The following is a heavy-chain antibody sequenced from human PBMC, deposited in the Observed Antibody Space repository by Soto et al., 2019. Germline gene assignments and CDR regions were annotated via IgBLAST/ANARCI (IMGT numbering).Heavy chain of an antibody. CDR2: ISSSSSTI. CDR3: AMISLYDYIWGSPDY. V-gene: IGHV3-48*04. J-gene: IGHJ4*02. CDR1: GVTFSSYS. Sequence: GGSLRLSCAASGVTFSSYSMNWVRQAPGKGLEWVSYISSSSSTIYYADSVKGRFTISRDNAKNSLYLQMNSLRAEDTAVYYCAMISLYDYIWGSPDYWGQGTLVTVSS. D-gene: IGHD3-16*01.